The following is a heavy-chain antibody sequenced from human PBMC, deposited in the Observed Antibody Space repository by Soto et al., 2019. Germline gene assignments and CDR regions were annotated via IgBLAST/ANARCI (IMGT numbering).Heavy chain of an antibody. Sequence: GGSLRLSCAASGLTFISYSMNWVRQTPGKGLEWVSSISSSSSYIYYADSVKGRFTISRDNAKNSLYLQMNSLRAEDTAVYYCAGGGYSYGPLDYWGQGTLVTVSS. CDR3: AGGGYSYGPLDY. J-gene: IGHJ4*02. D-gene: IGHD5-18*01. CDR1: GLTFISYS. CDR2: ISSSSSYI. V-gene: IGHV3-21*01.